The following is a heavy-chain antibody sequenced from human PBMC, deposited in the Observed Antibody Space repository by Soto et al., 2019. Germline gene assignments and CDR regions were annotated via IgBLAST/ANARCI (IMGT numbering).Heavy chain of an antibody. CDR2: INAGNGNT. J-gene: IGHJ6*03. CDR1: GYTFTSYA. CDR3: ARGGRYCSGGSCYYYYYMDV. Sequence: GASVKVSCKASGYTFTSYAMHWVRQAPGQRLEWMGWINAGNGNTKYSQKFQGRVTITRDTSASTAYMELSSLRSEDTAVYYCARGGRYCSGGSCYYYYYMDVWGKGTTVTVSS. D-gene: IGHD2-15*01. V-gene: IGHV1-3*01.